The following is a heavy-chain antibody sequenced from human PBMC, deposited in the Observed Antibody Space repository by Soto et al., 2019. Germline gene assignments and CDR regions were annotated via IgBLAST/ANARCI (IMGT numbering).Heavy chain of an antibody. CDR3: XXXXXXDYHFDY. CDR1: GGSISSSSYY. V-gene: IGHV4-39*01. D-gene: IGHD5-12*01. Sequence: QLQLQESGPGLVKPSETLSLTCTVSGGSISSSSYYWGWIRQPPGKGLEWIGSIYYSGSTYYNPSLKSRVTISXXXSXXXXXXXXXXXXXXXXXXXXXXXXXXXDYHFDYWGQGTLVTVSS. CDR2: IYYSGST. J-gene: IGHJ4*02.